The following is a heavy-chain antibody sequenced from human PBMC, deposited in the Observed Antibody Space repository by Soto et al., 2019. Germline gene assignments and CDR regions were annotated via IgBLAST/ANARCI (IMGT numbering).Heavy chain of an antibody. CDR3: ARRYWSCVDY. Sequence: QVQLQESGPGLVKPSETLSLTCTVSGGSISSYYWSWIRQPPGKGLEWIGDIYYGGSTNYNPSLKRRVNISVDTTKNQFSLKLSSVTAADTAVYYCARRYWSCVDYWGQGTLVSVSS. J-gene: IGHJ4*02. CDR1: GGSISSYY. D-gene: IGHD2-21*01. V-gene: IGHV4-59*08. CDR2: IYYGGST.